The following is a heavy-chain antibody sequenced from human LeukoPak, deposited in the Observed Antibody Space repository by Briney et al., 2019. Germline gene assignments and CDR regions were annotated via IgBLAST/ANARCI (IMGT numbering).Heavy chain of an antibody. V-gene: IGHV3-48*04. CDR2: ISSSSSTI. J-gene: IGHJ6*03. CDR1: GFTFSSYS. CDR3: ARDATIVVVAATDYYYYYMDV. D-gene: IGHD2-15*01. Sequence: GRSLRLSCAASGFTFSSYSMNWVRQAPGKGLEWVSYISSSSSTIYYADSVKGRFTISRDNAKNSLYLQMNSLRAEDTAVYYCARDATIVVVAATDYYYYYMDVWGKGTTVTVSS.